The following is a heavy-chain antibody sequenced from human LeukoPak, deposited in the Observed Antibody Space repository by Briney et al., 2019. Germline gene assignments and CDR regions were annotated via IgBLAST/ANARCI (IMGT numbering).Heavy chain of an antibody. CDR1: GFTFSSXX. CDR3: ARIAFYENFDY. D-gene: IGHD3-3*02. CDR2: IKQDGSEX. J-gene: IGHJ4*02. V-gene: IGHV3-7*03. Sequence: GGSLRLSCAASGFTFSSXXMSWVRQAPGKGXXXXANIKQDGSEXXXVXXXXGRFTISXDNAKNSLYLQMNSLRAEAPAVYYCARIAFYENFDYWGQGTLVTVSS.